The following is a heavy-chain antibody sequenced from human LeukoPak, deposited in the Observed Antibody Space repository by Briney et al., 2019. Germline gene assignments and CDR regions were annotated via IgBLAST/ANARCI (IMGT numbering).Heavy chain of an antibody. Sequence: GGSLRLSGAASGFTFSSYWMHWVRQAPGKGLVWVSRINTDGSSTSYADSVKGRFTIPRDNAKNTLYLQMNSLRAEDTAVYYCARAPAAYFDYWGQGTLVTVSS. CDR1: GFTFSSYW. CDR2: INTDGSST. V-gene: IGHV3-74*01. CDR3: ARAPAAYFDY. D-gene: IGHD2-2*01. J-gene: IGHJ4*02.